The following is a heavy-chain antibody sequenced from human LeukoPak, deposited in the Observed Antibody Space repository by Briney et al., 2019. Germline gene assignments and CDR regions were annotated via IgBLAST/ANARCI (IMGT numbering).Heavy chain of an antibody. CDR1: GFTFSKHG. V-gene: IGHV3-30*02. J-gene: IGHJ4*02. D-gene: IGHD2-15*01. CDR2: IRLDGSNT. CDR3: SKDINSYCRGDCSDY. Sequence: GGSLRLSCAASGFTFSKHGRHWVRQAPGKGLEWVAFIRLDGSNTYYADSVKGRFTISRDNSKNTVDLQMNSLRTEDTAIYYCSKDINSYCRGDCSDYWGQGTLVIVSS.